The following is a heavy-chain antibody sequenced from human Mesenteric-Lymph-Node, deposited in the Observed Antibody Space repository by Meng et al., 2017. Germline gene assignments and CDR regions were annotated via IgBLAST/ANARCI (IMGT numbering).Heavy chain of an antibody. V-gene: IGHV3-33*03. Sequence: GESLKIFCAASGFTFSIYGMHWVRQAPGQGLEWVAVIRYDESNIQNADSVKGRFTISRDNSKYTLYLQMNHLRAEDSAVYYCARARELAVAEVLYYFDSWGQGTLVTVSS. J-gene: IGHJ4*02. CDR3: ARARELAVAEVLYYFDS. D-gene: IGHD6-19*01. CDR1: GFTFSIYG. CDR2: IRYDESNI.